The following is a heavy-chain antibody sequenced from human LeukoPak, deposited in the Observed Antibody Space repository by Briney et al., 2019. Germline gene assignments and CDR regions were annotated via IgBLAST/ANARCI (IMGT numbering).Heavy chain of an antibody. CDR1: GYTFTGYY. CDR2: INPNSGGT. CDR3: ARGGHRRINLPYLAVAGGY. Sequence: GGSVKVSFKASGYTFTGYYMHWVRQAPGQGLEWMGWINPNSGGTNYAQKFQGRVTMTRDTSISTAYMELSRLRSDDTAVYYCARGGHRRINLPYLAVAGGYWGQGTLVTVSS. V-gene: IGHV1-2*02. J-gene: IGHJ4*02. D-gene: IGHD6-19*01.